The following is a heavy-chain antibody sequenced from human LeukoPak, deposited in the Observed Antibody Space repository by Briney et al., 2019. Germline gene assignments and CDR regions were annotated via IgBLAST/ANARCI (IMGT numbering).Heavy chain of an antibody. CDR3: ARESSVVRGVITDFDY. J-gene: IGHJ4*02. Sequence: GSLRLSCAASGFTFTNYWMSWVRQAPGKGLEWVANIKADGSEKFYVDSVKGRFTISRDNAKNSLYLQMNSLRAEDTAVYYCARESSVVRGVITDFDYWGQGTLVTVSS. V-gene: IGHV3-7*01. CDR1: GFTFTNYW. D-gene: IGHD3-10*01. CDR2: IKADGSEK.